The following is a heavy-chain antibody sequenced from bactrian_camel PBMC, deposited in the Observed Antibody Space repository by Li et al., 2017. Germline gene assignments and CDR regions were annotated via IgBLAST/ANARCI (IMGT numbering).Heavy chain of an antibody. D-gene: IGHD2*01. Sequence: VQLVESGGGSVQDGGSLRLSCVYTVVNYCVGWFRQAPGKEREEVAAVNTATGNTYYAESLKGRVTVSRDNSNNTVYLQMSSLEPEDTAMYYCAAKRGCSSWKTYRIFDYWGQGTQVTVS. CDR3: AAKRGCSSWKTYRIFDY. J-gene: IGHJ4*01. CDR2: VNTATGNT. V-gene: IGHV3S40*01. CDR1: TVVNYC.